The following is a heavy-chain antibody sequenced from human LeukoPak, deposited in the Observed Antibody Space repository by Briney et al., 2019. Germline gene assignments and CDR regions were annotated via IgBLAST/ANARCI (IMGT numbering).Heavy chain of an antibody. CDR1: GFTFSSYR. CDR3: ARVQGGGFRTADF. J-gene: IGHJ4*02. CDR2: IRYDGSNK. D-gene: IGHD3-10*01. Sequence: GGSLRLSCAASGFTFSSYRMHWVRQAPGKGLEGVAFIRYDGSNKYYADSVKGRFTISRDNSKNTLYLQMNSLRGEDTAIYYCARVQGGGFRTADFWGQGTVVTVSS. V-gene: IGHV3-30*02.